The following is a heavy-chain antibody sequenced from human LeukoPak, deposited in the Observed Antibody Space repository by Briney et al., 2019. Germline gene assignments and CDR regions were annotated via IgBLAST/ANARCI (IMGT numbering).Heavy chain of an antibody. CDR1: GGSISTNSYS. D-gene: IGHD4-11*01. CDR2: IYYGGST. J-gene: IGHJ4*02. V-gene: IGHV4-39*01. CDR3: ARRLASSSDTFDY. Sequence: SETLSLTCTVSGGSISTNSYSWGWIRQPPGQGLEWIGSIYYGGSTFYNPSLKNRVTISADTSKNQFSLNLSSVTAADTAVYYCARRLASSSDTFDYWGQGTLVTVSS.